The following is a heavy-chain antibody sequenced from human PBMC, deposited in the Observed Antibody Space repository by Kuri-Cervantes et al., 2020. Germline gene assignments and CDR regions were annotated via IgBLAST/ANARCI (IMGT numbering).Heavy chain of an antibody. CDR3: ATSGDLFIVGATKGVDY. CDR1: GGSFSGYY. V-gene: IGHV4-34*01. D-gene: IGHD1-26*01. CDR2: INHSGST. J-gene: IGHJ4*02. Sequence: SETLSLTCAVYGGSFSGYYWSWIRQPPGKGLEWIGEINHSGSTNYNPSLKSRVTISVDTSKNQFSLKLSSVTAADTAVYYCATSGDLFIVGATKGVDYWGQGTLVTVSS.